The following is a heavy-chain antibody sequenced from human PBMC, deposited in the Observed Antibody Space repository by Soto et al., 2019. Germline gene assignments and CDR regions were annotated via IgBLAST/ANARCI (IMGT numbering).Heavy chain of an antibody. CDR2: MNPSSANT. D-gene: IGHD3-16*01. V-gene: IGHV1-8*01. CDR1: RYTFISYD. Sequence: ASVKVSCKASRYTFISYDIDWVRQAPGQGLEWMGWMNPSSANTGYAQKFQGRISMTRNTSMNTAYMELNSLTSEDTAVYYCTRGQEVWWNAGPLGLHGLDVWGQGTTVTVSS. CDR3: TRGQEVWWNAGPLGLHGLDV. J-gene: IGHJ6*02.